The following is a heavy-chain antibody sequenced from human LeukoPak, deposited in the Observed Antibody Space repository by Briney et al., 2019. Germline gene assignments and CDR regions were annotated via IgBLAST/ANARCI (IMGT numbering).Heavy chain of an antibody. CDR2: INHSGST. V-gene: IGHV4-34*01. D-gene: IGHD2-8*01. CDR1: GGSFSGYY. CDR3: ARYPKPNCTNGVCYEYYFDY. Sequence: PSETLSLTCAVYGGSFSGYYWSWIRQPPGKGQEWIGEINHSGSTNYNPSLKSRVTISVDTSKNQFSLKLSSVTAADTAVYYCARYPKPNCTNGVCYEYYFDYWGQGTLVTVSS. J-gene: IGHJ4*02.